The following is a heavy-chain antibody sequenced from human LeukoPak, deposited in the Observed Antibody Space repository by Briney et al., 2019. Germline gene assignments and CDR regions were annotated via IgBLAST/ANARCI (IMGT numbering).Heavy chain of an antibody. D-gene: IGHD3-10*01. V-gene: IGHV1-8*01. CDR3: ASRADRLWFGELLYPHYYYYYGMDV. CDR2: MNPNNGNT. CDR1: GYTFTSYD. J-gene: IGHJ6*02. Sequence: ASVKVSCKASGYTFTSYDINWVRQATGQGLEWMGWMNPNNGNTGYAQKFQGRVTITRNTSISTAYMELSSLRSEDTAVYYCASRADRLWFGELLYPHYYYYYGMDVWGQGTTVTVSS.